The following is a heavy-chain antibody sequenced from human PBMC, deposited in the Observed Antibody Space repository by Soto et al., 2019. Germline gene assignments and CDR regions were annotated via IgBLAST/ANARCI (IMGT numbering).Heavy chain of an antibody. CDR1: GYTFTRYG. D-gene: IGHD3-10*01. CDR2: ISAYNGNT. CDR3: ARVVYNNWFDP. J-gene: IGHJ5*02. V-gene: IGHV1-18*01. Sequence: GASVKVSRKASGYTFTRYGISWVRQAPGQGLEWMGWISAYNGNTNYAQKLQGRVTMTTDTSTSTAYMELRSLRSDDTAVYYCARVVYNNWFDPWGQGTLVTVSS.